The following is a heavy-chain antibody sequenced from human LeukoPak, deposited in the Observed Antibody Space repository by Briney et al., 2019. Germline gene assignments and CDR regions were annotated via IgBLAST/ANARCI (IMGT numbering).Heavy chain of an antibody. V-gene: IGHV4-59*08. J-gene: IGHJ4*02. CDR3: ARHGGTLDYFDS. Sequence: PSETLSLTCSVSNGSISTYYWSWIRQSPGKGLEWIGYISYGGATTYNPSLKRRVTISVDSPKNHFSLRLTSSTAADTALYYCARHGGTLDYFDSWGPGSLVTVSS. D-gene: IGHD1-26*01. CDR1: NGSISTYY. CDR2: ISYGGAT.